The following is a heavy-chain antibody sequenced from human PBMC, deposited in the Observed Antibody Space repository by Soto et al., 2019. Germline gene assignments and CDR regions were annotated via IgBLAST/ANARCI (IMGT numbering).Heavy chain of an antibody. Sequence: SVKVSCKASGGTFSSYAISWVRQAPGQGLEWMGGIIPIFGTANYAQKFQGRVTITADKSTSTAYVELSSLRSEDTAVYYCARAGYSSSWAHWYFDLWGRGTLVTVSS. V-gene: IGHV1-69*06. D-gene: IGHD6-13*01. CDR1: GGTFSSYA. CDR3: ARAGYSSSWAHWYFDL. J-gene: IGHJ2*01. CDR2: IIPIFGTA.